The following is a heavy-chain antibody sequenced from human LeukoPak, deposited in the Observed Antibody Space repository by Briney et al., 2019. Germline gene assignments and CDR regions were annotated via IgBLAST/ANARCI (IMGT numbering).Heavy chain of an antibody. Sequence: PSEALSLTCTVSRGSISGYSWSWIRQSPGGGLEWIGYIYYSGDTAYNPSLRSRVTLSVDTSKNQFSLQLRSVTTADTAVYYCVRGPYGASISKWFDPWGQGTQVIVSP. D-gene: IGHD4/OR15-4a*01. CDR2: IYYSGDT. CDR1: RGSISGYS. CDR3: VRGPYGASISKWFDP. J-gene: IGHJ5*02. V-gene: IGHV4-59*01.